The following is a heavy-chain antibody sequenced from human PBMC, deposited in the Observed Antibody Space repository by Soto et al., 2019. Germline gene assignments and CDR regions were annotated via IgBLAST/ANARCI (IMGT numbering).Heavy chain of an antibody. CDR1: GDSVSTNSYY. CDR3: ARGNYGDYVEYDY. V-gene: IGHV4-61*01. J-gene: IGHJ4*02. D-gene: IGHD4-17*01. Sequence: SETLSLTCTVSGDSVSTNSYYWSWIRQPPGKGLEWIGYIYYSGSTNYNPSLKSRVTISVDTSKNQFSLKLSSVTAADTAVYYCARGNYGDYVEYDYWGQGTLVTVSS. CDR2: IYYSGST.